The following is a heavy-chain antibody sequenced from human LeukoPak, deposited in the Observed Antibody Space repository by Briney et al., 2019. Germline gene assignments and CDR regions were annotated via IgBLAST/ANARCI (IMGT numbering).Heavy chain of an antibody. CDR1: GGSFSGYY. J-gene: IGHJ4*02. CDR2: INHSGST. Sequence: SETLSLTCAVYGGSFSGYYWSWIRQPPGKGLEWIGEINHSGSTNYNPSLKSRVTISVDTSKNQFSLKLSSVTAADTAVYYCARVYYDFWSGSKGLDYWGQGTLVTVSS. V-gene: IGHV4-34*01. CDR3: ARVYYDFWSGSKGLDY. D-gene: IGHD3-3*01.